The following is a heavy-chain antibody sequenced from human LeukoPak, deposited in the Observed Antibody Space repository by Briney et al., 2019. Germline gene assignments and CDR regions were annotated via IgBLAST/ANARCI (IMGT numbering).Heavy chain of an antibody. CDR2: INYSGST. Sequence: SETLSLTCTVAGGSITSYYWSWIRQPPGKGLEWIGYINYSGSTNYNPSLKSRVTISVDTSKNQVSLKLSSVTAADTAVYYCARPMVRGDHGAFDIWGQGTMVSVPS. J-gene: IGHJ3*02. V-gene: IGHV4-59*01. D-gene: IGHD3-10*01. CDR1: GGSITSYY. CDR3: ARPMVRGDHGAFDI.